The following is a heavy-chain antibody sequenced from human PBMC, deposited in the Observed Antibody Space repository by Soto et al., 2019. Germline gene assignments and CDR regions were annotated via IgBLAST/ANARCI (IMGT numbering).Heavy chain of an antibody. V-gene: IGHV3-23*01. D-gene: IGHD3-10*01. Sequence: LRLSCAASGFTFSSYAMSWVRQAPGKGLEWVSAISGSGGSTYYADSVKGRFTISRDNSKNTLYLQMNSLRAEDTAVYYCAKDYLYGSGSYYPYYFDYWGQGTLVTVSS. J-gene: IGHJ4*02. CDR2: ISGSGGST. CDR3: AKDYLYGSGSYYPYYFDY. CDR1: GFTFSSYA.